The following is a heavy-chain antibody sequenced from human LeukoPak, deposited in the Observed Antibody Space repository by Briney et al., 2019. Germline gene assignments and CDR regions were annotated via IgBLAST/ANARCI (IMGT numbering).Heavy chain of an antibody. CDR1: GYTFSVFY. Sequence: ASVKVSCKASGYTFSVFYIHWLRQAPGQGLEWMGWVVPKSGDTNIAQKFRDRVTMTRDTSINTAYMEINRLTSDDTAMYYCTRGVLLQGRGAFDIWGQGAMVTASS. V-gene: IGHV1-2*02. CDR2: VVPKSGDT. D-gene: IGHD2-15*01. CDR3: TRGVLLQGRGAFDI. J-gene: IGHJ3*02.